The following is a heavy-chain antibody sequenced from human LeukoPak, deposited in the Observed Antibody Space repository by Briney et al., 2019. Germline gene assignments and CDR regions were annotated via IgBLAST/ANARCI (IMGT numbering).Heavy chain of an antibody. Sequence: GGSLRLSCAASGFTFSHYWMVWARKAPGKGLDGVANKKHDEIENYLADSVTGRFTISRDNAENSLFLQMNSLRPDDTAVYFCVKLVVVTATYWYFDVWGRGTPITVSS. V-gene: IGHV3-7*01. CDR3: VKLVVVTATYWYFDV. J-gene: IGHJ2*01. CDR2: KKHDEIEN. CDR1: GFTFSHYW. D-gene: IGHD2-21*02.